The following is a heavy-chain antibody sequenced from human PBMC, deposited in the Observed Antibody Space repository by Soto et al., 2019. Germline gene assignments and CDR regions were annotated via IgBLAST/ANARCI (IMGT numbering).Heavy chain of an antibody. CDR1: GASISSSRSY. Sequence: PSETLSLTCTVSGASISSSRSYWGWVRQPPGKGLEWIVSFYYTGGTYSTYYNPPLKSRVTISVDTSKSQFSLNLRSVTAADTAVYYCASMQQLNWFDPWGQGTLVTVSS. J-gene: IGHJ5*02. V-gene: IGHV4-39*01. D-gene: IGHD6-13*01. CDR2: FYYTGGT. CDR3: ASMQQLNWFDP.